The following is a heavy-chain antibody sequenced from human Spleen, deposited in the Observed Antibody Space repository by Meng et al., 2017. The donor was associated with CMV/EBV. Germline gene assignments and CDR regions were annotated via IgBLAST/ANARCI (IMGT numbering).Heavy chain of an antibody. Sequence: CYWGWGRQPPGEGLEWIGSIYYSGGTYYNPSLTSQVTISVDTSKNQFSLKLSSVTAADTAVYYCARENRAARIGGTYYYYYYGMDVWGQGTTVTVSS. D-gene: IGHD6-6*01. J-gene: IGHJ6*02. V-gene: IGHV4-39*07. CDR3: ARENRAARIGGTYYYYYYGMDV. CDR2: IYYSGGT. CDR1: CY.